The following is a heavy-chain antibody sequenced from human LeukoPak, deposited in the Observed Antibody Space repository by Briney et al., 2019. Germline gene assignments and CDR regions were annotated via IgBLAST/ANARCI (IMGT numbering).Heavy chain of an antibody. V-gene: IGHV4-39*07. CDR2: IYYSGST. D-gene: IGHD3-22*01. CDR3: ARDPWDYDSSGYLGSKNWYFDL. J-gene: IGHJ2*01. CDR1: GGSISSSSYY. Sequence: PSETLSLTCTVSGGSISSSSYYWGWIRQPPGKGLEWIGSIYYSGSTYYNPSLKSRVTISVDTSKNQFSLKLSSVTAADTAVYYCARDPWDYDSSGYLGSKNWYFDLWGRGTLVTVSS.